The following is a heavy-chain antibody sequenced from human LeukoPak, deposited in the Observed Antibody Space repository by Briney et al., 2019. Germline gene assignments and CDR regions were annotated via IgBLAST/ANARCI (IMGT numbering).Heavy chain of an antibody. V-gene: IGHV1-2*06. CDR3: ARDPPLAAAGTKHFQH. J-gene: IGHJ1*01. D-gene: IGHD6-13*01. Sequence: GASVKVSCKASGYTFTGYYMHWVRQAPGQGLEWMGRINPNSGGTNYAQKFQGRVTMTRDTSISTAYMELSRLRSDDTAAYYCARDPPLAAAGTKHFQHWGQGTLVTVSS. CDR1: GYTFTGYY. CDR2: INPNSGGT.